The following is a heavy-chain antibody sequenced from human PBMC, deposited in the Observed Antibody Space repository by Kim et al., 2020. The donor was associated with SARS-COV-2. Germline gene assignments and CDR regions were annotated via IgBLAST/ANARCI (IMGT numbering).Heavy chain of an antibody. Sequence: SETLSPTCSVSAESLSDHYWTWIRQPPGKGLEWIANIYYTGMTNYNPSLKSRVTISVDTSKSQFSLRMASVTAADAAVYYCVRRKGNWLDAWGLGTLVTVSS. CDR2: IYYTGMT. V-gene: IGHV4-59*11. CDR1: AESLSDHY. CDR3: VRRKGNWLDA. J-gene: IGHJ5*02.